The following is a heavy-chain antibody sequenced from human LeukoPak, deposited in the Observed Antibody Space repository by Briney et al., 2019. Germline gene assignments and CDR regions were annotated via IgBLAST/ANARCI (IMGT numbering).Heavy chain of an antibody. CDR1: GFTVSSTY. J-gene: IGHJ4*02. Sequence: GGSLRLSCAASGFTVSSTYMSWIRQAPGKGLEWVSYISSSSSYTNYADSVKGRFTISRDNAKNSLYLQINSLRAEDTAVYYCARGITMVRGVTDFDYWGQGTLVTVSS. D-gene: IGHD3-10*01. CDR2: ISSSSSYT. CDR3: ARGITMVRGVTDFDY. V-gene: IGHV3-11*06.